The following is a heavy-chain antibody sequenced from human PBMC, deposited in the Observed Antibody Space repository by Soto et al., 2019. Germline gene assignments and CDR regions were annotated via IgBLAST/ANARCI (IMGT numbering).Heavy chain of an antibody. CDR1: GFTFSSYA. CDR2: ISGSGGST. Sequence: QPGGSLRLSCAASGFTFSSYAMSWVRQAPGKGLEWVSAISGSGGSTYYADSVKGRFTISRDNSKNTLYLQMNSLRAEDTAVYYCAKAAVLRFLEWLFPPLGPVDYWGQGTLVTVSS. D-gene: IGHD3-3*01. J-gene: IGHJ4*02. V-gene: IGHV3-23*01. CDR3: AKAAVLRFLEWLFPPLGPVDY.